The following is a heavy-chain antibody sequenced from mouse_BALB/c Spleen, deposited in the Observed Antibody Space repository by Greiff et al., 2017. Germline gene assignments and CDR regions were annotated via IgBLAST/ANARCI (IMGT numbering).Heavy chain of an antibody. Sequence: EVQLVGSGGGLVPPGGSRKLSFAASGFTFSSFGMPWVRQAPEKGLEWVAYISSGSSTIYYADTVKGRFTISRDNPKNTLFLQMTSLRSEDTAMYYCARGDYYDFDYWGQGTTLTVSS. V-gene: IGHV5-17*02. CDR2: ISSGSSTI. CDR3: ARGDYYDFDY. J-gene: IGHJ2*01. D-gene: IGHD2-4*01. CDR1: GFTFSSFG.